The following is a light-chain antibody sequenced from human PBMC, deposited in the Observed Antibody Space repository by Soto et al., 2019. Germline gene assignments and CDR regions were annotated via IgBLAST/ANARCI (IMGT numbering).Light chain of an antibody. V-gene: IGKV3-15*01. J-gene: IGKJ1*01. CDR1: QSVSSN. CDR2: GAS. Sequence: EIVMTQSPATLSVSPGERATLSCRASQSVSSNLAWYQQKPGQAPRLLIYGASTRATGIPARFSGSGSGTEFTLTISSLQSEYFAVYYCQHYNNWWTFGQGTKVDIK. CDR3: QHYNNWWT.